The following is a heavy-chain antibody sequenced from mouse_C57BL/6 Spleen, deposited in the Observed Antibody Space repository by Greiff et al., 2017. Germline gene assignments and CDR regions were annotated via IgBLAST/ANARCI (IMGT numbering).Heavy chain of an antibody. V-gene: IGHV1-15*01. D-gene: IGHD1-1*01. J-gene: IGHJ4*01. CDR2: IDPATGGT. CDR3: TIYCYGSSYAMDY. Sequence: QVQLQQSGAELVRPGASVTLSCKASGYTFTDYEMHWVKQTPVHGLEWIGAIDPATGGTAYNQKFKGKAILTADKSSSTAYMELRSLTSEDSAVYYCTIYCYGSSYAMDYWGQGTSVTVSS. CDR1: GYTFTDYE.